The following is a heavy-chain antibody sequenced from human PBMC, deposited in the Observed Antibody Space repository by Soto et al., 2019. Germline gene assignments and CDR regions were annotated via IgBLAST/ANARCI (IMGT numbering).Heavy chain of an antibody. CDR2: IYYSGST. V-gene: IGHV4-39*01. Sequence: SETLSLTCTVSGGSISSSSYYWGWIRQPPGKGLEWIGSIYYSGSTYYNPSLKSRVTISVDTSKNQFSLKLSSVTAADTAVYYCARLMMTTVSNFDYWGQGTLGTVSS. D-gene: IGHD4-17*01. CDR1: GGSISSSSYY. CDR3: ARLMMTTVSNFDY. J-gene: IGHJ4*02.